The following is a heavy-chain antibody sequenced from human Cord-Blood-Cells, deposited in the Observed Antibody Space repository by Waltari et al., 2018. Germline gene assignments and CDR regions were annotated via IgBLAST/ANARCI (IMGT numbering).Heavy chain of an antibody. CDR1: GGSISSSSYY. J-gene: IGHJ5*02. Sequence: QLQLQESGPGLVKPSETLSLTCTVSGGSISSSSYYWGWIRQPPGKGLEWIGSIYYSGSTYYNPSLKSRVTISVDTSKNQFSLKLSSVTAADTAVYYCARCLRSGYYTWFDPWGQGTLVTVSS. CDR3: ARCLRSGYYTWFDP. CDR2: IYYSGST. V-gene: IGHV4-39*01. D-gene: IGHD3-3*01.